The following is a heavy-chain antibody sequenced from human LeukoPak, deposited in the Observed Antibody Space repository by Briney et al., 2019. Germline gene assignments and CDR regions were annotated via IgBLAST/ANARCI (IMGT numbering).Heavy chain of an antibody. D-gene: IGHD6-6*01. J-gene: IGHJ4*02. V-gene: IGHV4-30-2*01. CDR3: ARDTVSSSSYLDY. CDR1: GGSISSGGYY. CDR2: IYHSGST. Sequence: TSQTLSLTCTVSGGSISSGGYYWSWIRQPPGKGLEWIGYIYHSGSTYYNPSLKSRVTISVDRSKNQFSLKLSSVTAADTAVYYCARDTVSSSSYLDYWGQGTLVTVSS.